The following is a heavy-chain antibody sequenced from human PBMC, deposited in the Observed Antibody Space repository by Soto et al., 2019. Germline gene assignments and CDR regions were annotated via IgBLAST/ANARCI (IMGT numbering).Heavy chain of an antibody. CDR1: GFTFSNAW. Sequence: EVQLVESGGGLVKPGGSLRLSCAASGFTFSNAWMSWVRQAPGKGLEWVGRIKSKTDGGTTDYAAPVKGRFTISRDDSKTTLYLQMTSLKTEDTAVYYCTTGVVDSSSSGGGYWGQGTLVTVSS. CDR2: IKSKTDGGTT. D-gene: IGHD6-6*01. J-gene: IGHJ4*02. V-gene: IGHV3-15*01. CDR3: TTGVVDSSSSGGGY.